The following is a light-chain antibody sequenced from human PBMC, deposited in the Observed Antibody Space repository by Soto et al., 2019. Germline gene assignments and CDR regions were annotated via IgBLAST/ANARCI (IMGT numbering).Light chain of an antibody. CDR1: QSVSSY. CDR3: QQRNDWPPFT. V-gene: IGKV3-11*01. CDR2: DAS. J-gene: IGKJ3*01. Sequence: EIVLTQSPATLSLSPGERATLSCRASQSVSSYLAWYQQKPGQAPRLLIYDASNRATGIPARFSGSGSETDFTLTISSLEPEDFAVYYCQQRNDWPPFTFGPVTKVDIK.